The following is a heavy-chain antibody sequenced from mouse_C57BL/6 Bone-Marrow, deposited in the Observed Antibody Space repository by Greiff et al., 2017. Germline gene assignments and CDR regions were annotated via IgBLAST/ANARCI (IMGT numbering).Heavy chain of an antibody. CDR1: GYSFTGYY. V-gene: IGHV1-42*01. CDR3: AREALRLWFAY. CDR2: INPSTGGT. D-gene: IGHD3-2*02. Sequence: VQLQQSGPELVKPGASVKISCKASGYSFTGYYMNWVKQSPEKSLEWIGEINPSTGGTTYNQKFKAKATLTVDKSSSTAYMQLKSLTSEDSAVYYCAREALRLWFAYWGQGTLVTVSA. J-gene: IGHJ3*01.